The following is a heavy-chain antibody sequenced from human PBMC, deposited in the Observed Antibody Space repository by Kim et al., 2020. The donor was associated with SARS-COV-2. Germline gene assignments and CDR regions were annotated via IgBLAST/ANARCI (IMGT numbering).Heavy chain of an antibody. CDR1: GFTFSSYG. J-gene: IGHJ5*01. D-gene: IGHD3-16*01. V-gene: IGHV3-33*01. CDR3: AIDQGDWIDT. CDR2: ICDGGTDE. Sequence: GGSLRLSCAASGFTFSSYGMHWVRQAPGKGLEWVAAICDGGTDEYYADSVKGRFTISRDNSKNTLYLQMNSLRAEDTAVYYCAIDQGDWIDTWGHGTLFT.